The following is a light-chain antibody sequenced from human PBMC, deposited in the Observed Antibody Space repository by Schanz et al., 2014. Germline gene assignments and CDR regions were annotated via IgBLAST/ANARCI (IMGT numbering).Light chain of an antibody. CDR1: QSVTSY. CDR2: GAS. Sequence: ETVMTQSPAALSVSPGERATLSCRASQSVTSYLAWYQQKPGQAPRLLIYGASTRATGIPVRFSGSGSGTDFTLTISSLQSEDFAVYYCLQNNTWPFTFGQGTRLE. J-gene: IGKJ5*01. CDR3: LQNNTWPFT. V-gene: IGKV3-15*01.